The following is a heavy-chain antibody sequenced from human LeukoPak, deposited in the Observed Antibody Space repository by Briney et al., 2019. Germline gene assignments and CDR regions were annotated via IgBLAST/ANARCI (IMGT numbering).Heavy chain of an antibody. CDR2: ISYDGSNK. CDR1: GFTFSSYA. V-gene: IGHV3-30-3*01. D-gene: IGHD3-22*01. J-gene: IGHJ4*02. CDR3: AKDLYYYDSSGHTGVY. Sequence: GGSLRLSCAASGFTFSSYAMHWVRQAPGKGLEWVAVISYDGSNKYYADSVKGRFTISRDNSKNTLYLQMNSLRAEDTAVYYCAKDLYYYDSSGHTGVYWGQGTLVTVSS.